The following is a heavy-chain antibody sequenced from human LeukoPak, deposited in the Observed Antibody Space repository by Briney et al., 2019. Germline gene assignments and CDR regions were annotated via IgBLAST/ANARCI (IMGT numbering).Heavy chain of an antibody. J-gene: IGHJ4*02. V-gene: IGHV3-21*01. D-gene: IGHD6-19*01. CDR1: GFTFSSYS. CDR3: ARVRGSGWSDY. CDR2: ISSSSSSYI. Sequence: GGSLRLSCAASGFTFSSYSMNWVRQAPGKGLEWVSSISSSSSSYIYYADSVKGRFTISRDNAKNSLYLQMNSLRAEDTAVYYCARVRGSGWSDYWGQGTLVTVSS.